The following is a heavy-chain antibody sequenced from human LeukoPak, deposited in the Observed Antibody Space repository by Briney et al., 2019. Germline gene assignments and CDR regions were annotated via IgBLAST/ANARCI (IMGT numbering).Heavy chain of an antibody. CDR2: INHSGST. J-gene: IGHJ6*02. CDR1: GGSFSGYY. Sequence: SETLSLTCAVYGGSFSGYYWSWIRQPPGKGLEWIGEINHSGSTNYNPSLKSRVTISVDTSKNQFSLKLSSVTAADTAVYYCARAPYDFWSGYAHGDYYYGMDVWGQGTTVTVSS. CDR3: ARAPYDFWSGYAHGDYYYGMDV. V-gene: IGHV4-34*01. D-gene: IGHD3-3*01.